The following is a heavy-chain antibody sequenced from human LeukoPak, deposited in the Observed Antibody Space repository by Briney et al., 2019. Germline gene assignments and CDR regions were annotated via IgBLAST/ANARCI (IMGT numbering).Heavy chain of an antibody. CDR1: GFTFSSYA. D-gene: IGHD2-8*01. Sequence: GGSLRLSCAASGFTFSSYAMNWVRQAPGRGLEWVSGFSGSGGTTYYADSVKGRFTISRDNTKNTLYLQMNSLRAEDTAVYYCANGNRCTSPNCLGYYYFYMDVWGKGTTVTVSS. J-gene: IGHJ6*03. CDR3: ANGNRCTSPNCLGYYYFYMDV. V-gene: IGHV3-23*01. CDR2: FSGSGGTT.